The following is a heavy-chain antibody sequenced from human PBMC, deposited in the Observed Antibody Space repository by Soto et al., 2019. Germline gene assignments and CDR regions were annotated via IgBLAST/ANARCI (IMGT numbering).Heavy chain of an antibody. CDR1: GFTFTSSA. V-gene: IGHV1-58*01. CDR2: IVVGSGNT. D-gene: IGHD3-16*01. CDR3: AADRGLRWGGEYYYYGMDV. Sequence: QMQLVQSGPEVKKPGTSVKVSCKASGFTFTSSAVQWVRQARGQRLEWIGWIVVGSGNTNYAQKFQERVTITRDMSTSTAYMELSSLRSEDTAVYYCAADRGLRWGGEYYYYGMDVWGQGTTVTVSS. J-gene: IGHJ6*02.